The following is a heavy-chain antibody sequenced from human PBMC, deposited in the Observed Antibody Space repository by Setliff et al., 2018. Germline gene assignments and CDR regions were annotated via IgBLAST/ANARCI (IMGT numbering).Heavy chain of an antibody. D-gene: IGHD4-17*01. Sequence: ASVKVSCKASGYTFISYDINWVRQAPGQGLEWMGWIGAYNGNTKYAQKFQGRVTITADKSTSTAYMELSSLRSEDTAVYYCARGNPYGEEYFQHWGQGTLVTVSS. J-gene: IGHJ1*01. CDR3: ARGNPYGEEYFQH. CDR1: GYTFISYD. CDR2: IGAYNGNT. V-gene: IGHV1-18*01.